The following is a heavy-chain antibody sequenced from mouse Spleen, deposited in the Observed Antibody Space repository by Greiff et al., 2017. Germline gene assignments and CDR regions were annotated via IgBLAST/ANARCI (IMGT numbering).Heavy chain of an antibody. J-gene: IGHJ4*01. CDR1: GYSFTSYY. Sequence: QVQLQQSGPELVKPGASVKISCKASGYSFTSYYIHWVKQRPGQGLEWIGWIYPGSGNTKYNEKFKGKATLTADTSSSTAYMELRSLTSEDSAVYFCARDYGYDGAMDYWGQGTSVTVSS. CDR2: IYPGSGNT. D-gene: IGHD2-2*01. CDR3: ARDYGYDGAMDY. V-gene: IGHV1-66*01.